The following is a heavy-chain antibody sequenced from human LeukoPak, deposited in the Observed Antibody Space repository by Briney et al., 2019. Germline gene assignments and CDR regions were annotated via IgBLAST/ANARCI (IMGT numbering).Heavy chain of an antibody. D-gene: IGHD3-3*01. J-gene: IGHJ6*04. CDR2: INPNSGGT. V-gene: IGHV1-2*06. Sequence: EASVKASCKASGYTFTGYYMHWVRQAPGQGLEWMGRINPNSGGTNYAQKFQGRVTMTRDTSISTAYMELSRLRSDDTAVYYCARPRVEWLLGMDVWGEGTTVTVSS. CDR3: ARPRVEWLLGMDV. CDR1: GYTFTGYY.